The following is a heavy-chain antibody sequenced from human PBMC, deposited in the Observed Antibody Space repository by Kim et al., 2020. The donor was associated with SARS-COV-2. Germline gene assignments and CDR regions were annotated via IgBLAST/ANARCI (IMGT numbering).Heavy chain of an antibody. V-gene: IGHV1-58*01. J-gene: IGHJ4*02. CDR3: AAGDNDYGDAHFDY. Sequence: GQKFQERVTITRDMSTSTAYMELSSRRSEDTAVYYCAAGDNDYGDAHFDYWGQGTLVTVSS. D-gene: IGHD4-17*01.